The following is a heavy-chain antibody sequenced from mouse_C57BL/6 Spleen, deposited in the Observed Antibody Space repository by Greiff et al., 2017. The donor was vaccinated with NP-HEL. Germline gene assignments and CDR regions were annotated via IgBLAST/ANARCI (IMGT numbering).Heavy chain of an antibody. D-gene: IGHD2-5*01. Sequence: EVQLVESGGGLVKPGGSLKLSCAASGFTFSSYAMSWVRQTPEKRLEWVATISDGGSYTYYPDNVKGRFTISRDNAKNNLYLQMSHLKSEDTAMYYCARDGSNYPYYAMDYWGQGTSVTVSS. V-gene: IGHV5-4*01. J-gene: IGHJ4*01. CDR2: ISDGGSYT. CDR3: ARDGSNYPYYAMDY. CDR1: GFTFSSYA.